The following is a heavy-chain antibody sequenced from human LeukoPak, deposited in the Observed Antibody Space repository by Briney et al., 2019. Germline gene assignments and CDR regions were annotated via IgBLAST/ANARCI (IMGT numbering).Heavy chain of an antibody. CDR1: GFTCNLAW. CDR3: VWSSTWDKRFYLDQ. Sequence: PGGSLRLSCAASGFTCNLAWMSGVRQTPGKGRQWVARIAVTPDGPATDYATPVRGRFTISRDDSRNMVYLQMSSLRTDDTAVYYCVWSSTWDKRFYLDQWGQGTLVTVSS. CDR2: IAVTPDGPAT. J-gene: IGHJ4*02. D-gene: IGHD6-6*01. V-gene: IGHV3-15*04.